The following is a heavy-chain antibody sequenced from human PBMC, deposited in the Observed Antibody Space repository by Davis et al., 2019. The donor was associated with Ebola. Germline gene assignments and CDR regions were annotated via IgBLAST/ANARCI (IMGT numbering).Heavy chain of an antibody. D-gene: IGHD3-16*01. J-gene: IGHJ4*02. CDR2: ISGSGGTT. CDR1: GITFSNYA. V-gene: IGHV3-23*01. CDR3: AQGRGEYYFDY. Sequence: GESLKLSCAASGITFSNYAMSWVRQAPGKGLEWVSDISGSGGTTYYSDSVKGRFTISRDNSKNTLYLQMNRLRAEDTAVYYCAQGRGEYYFDYWGQGTLVTVSS.